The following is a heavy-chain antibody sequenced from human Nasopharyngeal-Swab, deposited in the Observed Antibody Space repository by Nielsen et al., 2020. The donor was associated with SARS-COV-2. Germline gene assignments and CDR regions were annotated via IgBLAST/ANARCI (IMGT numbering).Heavy chain of an antibody. D-gene: IGHD5-18*01. J-gene: IGHJ4*02. Sequence: IGKPPGKGLEWIGYIYYSGSTSYNAALKSRVTITVNPSKKQFSLKLSSVTSADTAVYFCARGLSSYGYDNWGQGTLVTVSS. V-gene: IGHV4-59*01. CDR3: ARGLSSYGYDN. CDR2: IYYSGST.